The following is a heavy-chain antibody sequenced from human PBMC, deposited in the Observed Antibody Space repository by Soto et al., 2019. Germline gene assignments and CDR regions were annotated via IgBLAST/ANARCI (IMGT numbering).Heavy chain of an antibody. CDR3: AREGEFYFDSSAYYFVY. V-gene: IGHV1-46*01. CDR1: GYTFTAYH. CDR2: INPSGDST. Sequence: QVQLVQSGAEVKKPGASVKVSCKASGYTFTAYHMHWVRQAPGQGLEWMAMINPSGDSTSYAQKFQGRVTMTTDTSTSTVYMELSSLRSEDTAVDYCAREGEFYFDSSAYYFVYWGQGTLVTVSS. J-gene: IGHJ4*02. D-gene: IGHD3-22*01.